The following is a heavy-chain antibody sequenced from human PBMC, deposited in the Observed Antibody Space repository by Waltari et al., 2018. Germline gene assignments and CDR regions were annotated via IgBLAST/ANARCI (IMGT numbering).Heavy chain of an antibody. Sequence: QVQLQESGPGLVKPSETLSLTCAVSGYSISSGHSWGWIRQPPGKGLEWIGSIYHSGSTYYNPSLKSRVTISVDTSKNQFSLKLSSVTAADTAVYYCARVVSGYEYYFDYWGQGTLVTVSS. CDR2: IYHSGST. CDR3: ARVVSGYEYYFDY. D-gene: IGHD5-12*01. V-gene: IGHV4-38-2*01. J-gene: IGHJ4*02. CDR1: GYSISSGHS.